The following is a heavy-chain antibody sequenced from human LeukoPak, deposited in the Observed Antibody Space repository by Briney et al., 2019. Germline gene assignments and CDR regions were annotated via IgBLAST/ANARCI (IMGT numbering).Heavy chain of an antibody. J-gene: IGHJ4*02. CDR3: AREYKGD. V-gene: IGHV3-9*01. CDR2: ITWDSGDI. Sequence: PGGSLRLSCAASGFTFEDYAMHWVRQAPGKGLEWVSGITWDSGDIGYVDSVKGRFTISRDNAKNSLYLQMNSLRAEDTAVYYCAREYKGDWGQGTLVTVSS. D-gene: IGHD1-14*01. CDR1: GFTFEDYA.